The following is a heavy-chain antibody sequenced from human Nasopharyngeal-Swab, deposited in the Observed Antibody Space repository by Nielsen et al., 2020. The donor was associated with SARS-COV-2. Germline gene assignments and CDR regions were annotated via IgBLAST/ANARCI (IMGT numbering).Heavy chain of an antibody. Sequence: GESLKISCAASGFTFSSYSMNWVRQAPGKGLEWVSSISSSSSYIYYADSVKGRFTISRDNAKNSLYLQMNSLRAEDTAVYYCARGPDYYDSSGHPFDYWGQGTLVTVSS. D-gene: IGHD3-22*01. CDR1: GFTFSSYS. CDR2: ISSSSSYI. CDR3: ARGPDYYDSSGHPFDY. J-gene: IGHJ4*02. V-gene: IGHV3-21*01.